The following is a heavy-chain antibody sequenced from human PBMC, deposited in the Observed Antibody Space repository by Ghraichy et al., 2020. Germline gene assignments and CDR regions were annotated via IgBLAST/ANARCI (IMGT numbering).Heavy chain of an antibody. D-gene: IGHD4-11*01. CDR2: FDPEDGET. V-gene: IGHV1-24*01. Sequence: ASVKVSCKVSGYTLTELSMHWVRQAPGKGLEWMGGFDPEDGETIYAQKFQGRVTMTEDTSTDTAYMELSSLRSEDTAVYYCATVDYSNYILDYWGQGTLVTVSS. CDR3: ATVDYSNYILDY. CDR1: GYTLTELS. J-gene: IGHJ4*02.